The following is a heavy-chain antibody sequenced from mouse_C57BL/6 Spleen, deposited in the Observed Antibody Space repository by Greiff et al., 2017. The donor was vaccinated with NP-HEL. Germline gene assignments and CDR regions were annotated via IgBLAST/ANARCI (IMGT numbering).Heavy chain of an antibody. CDR1: GYTFTDYY. CDR3: ARYGTGTNIDY. V-gene: IGHV1-26*01. Sequence: EVQLQQSGPELVKPGASVKISCKASGYTFTDYYMNWVKQSHGKSLEWIGDINPNNGGTSYNQKFKGKATLTVDKSSSTAYMELRSLTSEDSAVYYCARYGTGTNIDYWGQGTTLTVSS. CDR2: INPNNGGT. J-gene: IGHJ2*01. D-gene: IGHD4-1*01.